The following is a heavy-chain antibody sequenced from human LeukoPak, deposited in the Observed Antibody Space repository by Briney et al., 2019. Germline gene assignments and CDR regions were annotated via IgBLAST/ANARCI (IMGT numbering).Heavy chain of an antibody. CDR2: IYYSGST. CDR3: ARAGAGRYSFDY. CDR1: GGSISSYY. J-gene: IGHJ4*02. D-gene: IGHD5-18*01. Sequence: PSETLSLTCTVSGGSISSYYWSWIRQPPGKGLEWIGYIYYSGSTNYNPSLKSRVTISVDTSKNQFSLKLSSVTAADTAVYYCARAGAGRYSFDYWGQGTLVTVSS. V-gene: IGHV4-59*01.